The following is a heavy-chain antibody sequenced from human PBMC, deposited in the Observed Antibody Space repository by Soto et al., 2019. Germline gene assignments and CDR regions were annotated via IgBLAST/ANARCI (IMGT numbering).Heavy chain of an antibody. CDR1: GFSFSHYW. CDR3: ADSWLPTSY. V-gene: IGHV3-74*01. J-gene: IGHJ4*02. CDR2: ISPDGRTT. D-gene: IGHD3-10*01. Sequence: LRLSCAASGFSFSHYWMHWVRQAPGKGLVWVSRISPDGRTTTYADSVKGRFTISRDNAKSTLYLQVNSLTVEDGAVYYCADSWLPTSYWGPGTLVTVSS.